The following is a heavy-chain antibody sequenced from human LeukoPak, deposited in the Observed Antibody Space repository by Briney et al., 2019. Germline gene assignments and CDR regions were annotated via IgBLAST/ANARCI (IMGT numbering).Heavy chain of an antibody. CDR2: IYSGDTT. V-gene: IGHV3-53*01. D-gene: IGHD3-22*01. CDR3: ARGNYYDSSGPGAFDI. Sequence: GGSLRLSCAASGFTVSNNYMSWVRQAPGKGLEWVSVIYSGDTTYYADSVKGRFTISRDNPKNMLYLQMNSLRPEDTAVYYCARGNYYDSSGPGAFDIWGQGTMVTVSS. CDR1: GFTVSNNY. J-gene: IGHJ3*02.